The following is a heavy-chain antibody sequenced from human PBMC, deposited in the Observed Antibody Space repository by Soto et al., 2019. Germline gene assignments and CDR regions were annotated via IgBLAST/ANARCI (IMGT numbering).Heavy chain of an antibody. D-gene: IGHD3-10*01. J-gene: IGHJ4*02. Sequence: GGSLRLSCAASGFTFSSYAMSWVRQAPGKGLEWVSAISGSGGSTYYADSVKGRFTISRDNSKNTLYLQMNSLRAEDTAVYYCAKGPYSDYYGSGSYYNGVGYYFDYWGQGTLVTVSS. CDR1: GFTFSSYA. CDR2: ISGSGGST. CDR3: AKGPYSDYYGSGSYYNGVGYYFDY. V-gene: IGHV3-23*01.